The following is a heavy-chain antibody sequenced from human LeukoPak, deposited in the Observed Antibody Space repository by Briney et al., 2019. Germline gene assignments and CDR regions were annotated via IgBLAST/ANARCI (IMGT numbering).Heavy chain of an antibody. CDR1: GYTFSNYG. CDR3: ASGRVYYDY. Sequence: GASVKVSCKASGYTFSNYGISWVRQAPGLGLEWMGWTSYNGNTNYAQKFQDRVTMTTDTSTTTAYMELRSLESDDTAVYYCASGRVYYDYWGQGTLVTVSS. CDR2: TSYNGNT. D-gene: IGHD3-3*01. V-gene: IGHV1-18*04. J-gene: IGHJ4*02.